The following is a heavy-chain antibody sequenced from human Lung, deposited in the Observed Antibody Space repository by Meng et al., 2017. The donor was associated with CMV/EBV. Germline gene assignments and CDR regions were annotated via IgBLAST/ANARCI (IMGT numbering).Heavy chain of an antibody. CDR1: GYTFTSYD. CDR3: ARNPYSSPGPPSPHVHYYYYGMDV. Sequence: ASXXVSXKASGYTFTSYDINWVRQATGQGLEWTGWMNPNSGNTGYAQKFQGRVTMTRNTSISTAYMELSSLRSEDTAVYYCARNPYSSPGPPSPHVHYYYYGMDVXGQAXTVTVSS. V-gene: IGHV1-8*01. D-gene: IGHD6-13*01. CDR2: MNPNSGNT. J-gene: IGHJ6*02.